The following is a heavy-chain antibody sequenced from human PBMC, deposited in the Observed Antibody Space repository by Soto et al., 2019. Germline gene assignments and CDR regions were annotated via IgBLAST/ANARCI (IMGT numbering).Heavy chain of an antibody. CDR2: INPSGGST. J-gene: IGHJ1*01. V-gene: IGHV1-46*03. CDR1: GYTFTSYY. CDR3: ARGDLDYGDYGVLYFQH. D-gene: IGHD4-17*01. Sequence: QVQLVQSGAEVKKPGASVKVSCKASGYTFTSYYMHWVRQAPGQGLEWMGIINPSGGSTSYAQKFQGRVTMTRDTSTNTVYMELSSLRSEDTAVYYCARGDLDYGDYGVLYFQHWGQGTLVTVSS.